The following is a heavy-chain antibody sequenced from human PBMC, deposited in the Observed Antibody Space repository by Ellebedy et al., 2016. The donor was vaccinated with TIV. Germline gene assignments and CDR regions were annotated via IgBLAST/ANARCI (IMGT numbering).Heavy chain of an antibody. J-gene: IGHJ6*02. Sequence: ASVKVSCKASGYTFTGYYMHWVRQAPGQGLEWMGWINPNSGGTNYAQKFQGRVTMTRDTSISTAYMELSRLRSDDTAVYYCARYSPGAKSGYDTYYYYGMDVWGQGTTVTVSS. D-gene: IGHD5-12*01. CDR2: INPNSGGT. V-gene: IGHV1-2*02. CDR1: GYTFTGYY. CDR3: ARYSPGAKSGYDTYYYYGMDV.